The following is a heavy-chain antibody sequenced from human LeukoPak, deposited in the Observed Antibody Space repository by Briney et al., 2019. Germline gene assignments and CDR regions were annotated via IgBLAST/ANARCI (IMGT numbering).Heavy chain of an antibody. V-gene: IGHV3-23*01. CDR1: RLTLISYA. CDR2: ISGSGGSP. D-gene: IGHD5-12*01. Sequence: GGSLRLSFAASRLTLISYAMSWVRQAPGKGLEGVSAISGSGGSPYYADSVKGRFSISRDNSKNTLYLQMNSLRAEDTAVYYCAHVPGLQHKIIVATINYWGQGTLVTVSS. CDR3: AHVPGLQHKIIVATINY. J-gene: IGHJ4*02.